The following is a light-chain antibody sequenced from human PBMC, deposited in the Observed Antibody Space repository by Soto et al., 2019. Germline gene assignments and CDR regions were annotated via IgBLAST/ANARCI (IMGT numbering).Light chain of an antibody. CDR3: QQYKNWPPLT. Sequence: EIVMTQSPATLSVSPGERATLSCRASQSVSRNLAWYQQKPGQAPRLRIYGASTMATGIPARFSGSGSGTEFTLTISSLQSEDVAVYYCQQYKNWPPLTCGGGTKVEIK. CDR2: GAS. CDR1: QSVSRN. V-gene: IGKV3-15*01. J-gene: IGKJ4*01.